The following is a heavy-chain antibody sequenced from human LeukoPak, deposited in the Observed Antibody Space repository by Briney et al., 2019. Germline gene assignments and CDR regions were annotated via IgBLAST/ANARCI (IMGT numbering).Heavy chain of an antibody. V-gene: IGHV4-39*07. CDR3: ARGGDYGDRLGY. J-gene: IGHJ4*02. Sequence: SETLSLTCSVSGGSISSSSYFWGWIRQPPGKGLEWIGSIYYSGSTYYNPSLKSRVTISVDTSKNQFSLKLSSVTAADTAVYYCARGGDYGDRLGYWGQGTLVTVSS. CDR2: IYYSGST. D-gene: IGHD4-17*01. CDR1: GGSISSSSYF.